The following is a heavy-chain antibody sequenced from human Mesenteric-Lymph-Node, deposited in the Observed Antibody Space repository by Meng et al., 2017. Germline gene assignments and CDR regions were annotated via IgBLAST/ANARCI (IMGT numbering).Heavy chain of an antibody. CDR3: ARDLRYSSGFYGMDV. J-gene: IGHJ6*02. CDR1: GFSFSNYA. Sequence: GESLKISCAVSGFSFSNYAMTWVRQAPGKGLEWVSVIYRGGTTYYADSVKGRFTISRDNSKNTLYLQMNSLRGEDTAVYYCARDLRYSSGFYGMDVWGQGTTVTVSS. V-gene: IGHV3-66*02. D-gene: IGHD6-25*01. CDR2: IYRGGTT.